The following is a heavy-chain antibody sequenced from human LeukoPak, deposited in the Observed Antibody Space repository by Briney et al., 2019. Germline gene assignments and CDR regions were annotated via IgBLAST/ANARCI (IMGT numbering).Heavy chain of an antibody. J-gene: IGHJ5*01. Sequence: PSQTLSLTCTVSGGSISSYYWSWLRQPAAKGREWIGRGFTSGSTNYNHSLKSRVTMSVDTSKNQSSLKLSSVTAADTAVYYCVRVYDFWSGFNWFDPWGQGTLVTVSS. D-gene: IGHD3-3*01. CDR2: GFTSGST. CDR3: VRVYDFWSGFNWFDP. CDR1: GGSISSYY. V-gene: IGHV4-4*07.